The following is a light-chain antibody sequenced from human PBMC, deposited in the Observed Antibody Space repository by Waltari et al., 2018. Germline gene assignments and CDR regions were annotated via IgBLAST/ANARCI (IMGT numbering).Light chain of an antibody. CDR3: QQHGTLPAT. CDR2: RAS. V-gene: IGKV3-20*01. CDR1: QCVGSSS. J-gene: IGKJ1*01. Sequence: EMVLTQSPGTASLSPGERVTLSCRASQCVGSSSLAWYQQKPGQAARLVIYRASRRATGIPDRFSGSGSGTDFSLTISRLEPEDFAVYYCQQHGTLPATFGQGTKVEIK.